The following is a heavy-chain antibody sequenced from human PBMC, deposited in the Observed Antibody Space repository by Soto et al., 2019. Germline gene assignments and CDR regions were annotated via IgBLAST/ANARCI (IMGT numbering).Heavy chain of an antibody. CDR3: AGGGGGNYYDILTGYYQNYYYGMDV. J-gene: IGHJ6*02. V-gene: IGHV1-69*01. Sequence: QVQLVQSGAEVKKPGSSVKVSCKASGGTFSRYAISWVRQAPGQGLEWMGGIIPIFGTANYVQKFQGRVTINAAESTSKAYMGVGRLGSEDTAVYYCAGGGGGNYYDILTGYYQNYYYGMDVWGQGTTVTVSS. CDR1: GGTFSRYA. D-gene: IGHD3-9*01. CDR2: IIPIFGTA.